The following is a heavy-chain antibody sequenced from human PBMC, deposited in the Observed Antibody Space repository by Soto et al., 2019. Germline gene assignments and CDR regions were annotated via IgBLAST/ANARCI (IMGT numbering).Heavy chain of an antibody. CDR1: GGTFSSYA. CDR3: ARKSVGYGSSGYYYYFDY. CDR2: IIPIFGTA. D-gene: IGHD3-22*01. J-gene: IGHJ4*02. Sequence: QVQLVQSGAEVKKPGSSVKVSCKASGGTFSSYAISWVRQAPGQGLEWMGGIIPIFGTANYAQKFQGRVTITADESTSTAYMELSSLRSEDTAVYYCARKSVGYGSSGYYYYFDYWGQGTLVTVSS. V-gene: IGHV1-69*12.